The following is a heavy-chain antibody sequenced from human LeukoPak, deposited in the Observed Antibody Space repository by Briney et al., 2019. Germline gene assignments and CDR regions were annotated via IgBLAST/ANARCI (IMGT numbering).Heavy chain of an antibody. J-gene: IGHJ4*02. D-gene: IGHD7-27*01. V-gene: IGHV3-53*01. CDR3: AREASPGVLDY. CDR1: GFTVSSNY. Sequence: GGSLRLSCAASGFTVSSNYMSWVRQAPGKGLEWVSVIYSGGSTYYADSVKGRFTISRDNSKNTLYLQINSLRAEDTAMYYCAREASPGVLDYWGQGTLVTVSS. CDR2: IYSGGST.